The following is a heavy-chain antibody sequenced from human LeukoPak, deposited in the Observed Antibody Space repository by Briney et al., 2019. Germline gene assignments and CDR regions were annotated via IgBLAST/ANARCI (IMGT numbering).Heavy chain of an antibody. V-gene: IGHV3-30*02. D-gene: IGHD3-22*01. J-gene: IGHJ4*02. CDR3: ARDLNYDSAY. CDR1: GFTFRTYG. CDR2: IRYDGSDK. Sequence: GGSLRLSCAASGFTFRTYGMHWVRQAPGKGLEWVTFIRYDGSDKYYADSVKGRFTISRDNSKNTVYLQMNSLRAEDTAVYYCARDLNYDSAYWGQGTLVTVSS.